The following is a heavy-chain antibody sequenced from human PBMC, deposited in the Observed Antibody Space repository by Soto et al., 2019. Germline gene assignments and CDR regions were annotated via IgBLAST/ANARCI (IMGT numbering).Heavy chain of an antibody. CDR2: IIPIFGTA. D-gene: IGHD6-13*01. J-gene: IGHJ6*02. CDR1: GGTFSSYA. Sequence: SVQVSCKASGGTFSSYAISWVRQAPGQGLEWMGGIIPIFGTANYAQKFQGRVTITADESTSTAYMELSSLRSEDTAVYYCARDKSSNIEAAGRRYYYYGMDVWGQGTTGTDS. CDR3: ARDKSSNIEAAGRRYYYYGMDV. V-gene: IGHV1-69*13.